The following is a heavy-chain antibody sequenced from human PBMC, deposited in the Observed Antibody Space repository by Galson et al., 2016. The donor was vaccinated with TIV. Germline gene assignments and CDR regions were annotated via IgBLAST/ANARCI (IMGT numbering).Heavy chain of an antibody. D-gene: IGHD6-25*01. CDR2: IYPVDSDT. J-gene: IGHJ4*02. V-gene: IGHV5-51*03. Sequence: QSGAEVKEPGESLKISCKGSGYRFSNYWIAWVRQMPGKGLEWMGVIYPVDSDTRYSPSFQGQVTISADKSISTAYLQWNSLKASDSAIYYCARERDSGYAGYFDFWGQGTLVTVSS. CDR3: ARERDSGYAGYFDF. CDR1: GYRFSNYW.